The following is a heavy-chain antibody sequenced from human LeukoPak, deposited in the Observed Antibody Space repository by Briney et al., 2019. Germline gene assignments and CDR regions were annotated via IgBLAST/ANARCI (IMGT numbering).Heavy chain of an antibody. CDR1: GFKFSSYW. D-gene: IGHD3-3*01. V-gene: IGHV3-7*01. CDR2: INQDGRMK. J-gene: IGHJ4*02. CDR3: AKSDDFWSGYFD. Sequence: PGGSLRLSCGASGFKFSSYWMTWVRQAPGKGLEWVANINQDGRMKNYVDSVKGRFTISRDNTENSLYLQMNSLRAEDTAVYYCAKSDDFWSGYFDWGQGTLVTVSS.